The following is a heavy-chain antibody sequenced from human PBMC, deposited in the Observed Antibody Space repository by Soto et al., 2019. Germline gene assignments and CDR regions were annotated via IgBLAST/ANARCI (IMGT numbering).Heavy chain of an antibody. CDR2: IYYSGST. CDR3: ARHRGRDGYNFRNRYNWFDP. V-gene: IGHV4-39*01. D-gene: IGHD5-12*01. Sequence: QLQLQESGPGLVKPSETLSLTCTVSGGSISSSSYYWGWIRQPPGKGLEWIGSIYYSGSTYYNPSLKSRVTISVDTSKNQFSLKLSSVTAADTAVYYCARHRGRDGYNFRNRYNWFDPWGQGTLVTVSS. CDR1: GGSISSSSYY. J-gene: IGHJ5*02.